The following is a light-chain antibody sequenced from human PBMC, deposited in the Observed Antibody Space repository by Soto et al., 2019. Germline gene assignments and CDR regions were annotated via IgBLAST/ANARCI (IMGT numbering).Light chain of an antibody. J-gene: IGKJ1*01. CDR2: DAS. V-gene: IGKV3-15*01. CDR3: QQYNNWPRT. Sequence: VMTQSPATLSVSPGERAALSCRASQSVSSNLAWYQQKPGQAPRLLIYDASTRATAVPARFTASGSGTEFTLTISGLQSEDFAVYYCQQYNNWPRTFGQGTKVEIK. CDR1: QSVSSN.